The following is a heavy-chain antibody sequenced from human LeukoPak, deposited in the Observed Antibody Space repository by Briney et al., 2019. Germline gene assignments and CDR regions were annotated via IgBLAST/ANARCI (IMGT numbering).Heavy chain of an antibody. V-gene: IGHV4-4*07. CDR1: GGSISSYY. CDR2: IYTSGST. Sequence: SETLSLTCTVSGGSISSYYWSWIRQPAGKGLEWIGRIYTSGSTNYNPSLKSRVTMSVDTSKNQFSLKLSSVTAADTAVYYCARAGVPAAINYYYMDVWGKGTTVTVSS. D-gene: IGHD2-2*02. CDR3: ARAGVPAAINYYYMDV. J-gene: IGHJ6*03.